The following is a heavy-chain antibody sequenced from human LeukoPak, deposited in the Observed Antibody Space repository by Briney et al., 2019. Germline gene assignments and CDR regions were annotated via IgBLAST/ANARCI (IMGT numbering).Heavy chain of an antibody. J-gene: IGHJ6*02. V-gene: IGHV1-18*01. CDR2: ISAYNGNT. D-gene: IGHD1-26*01. CDR3: ARVRTRGAHYYYYYGMDV. CDR1: GYTFTSYG. Sequence: ASVKVSCKASGYTFTSYGISWVRQAPGQGLEWMGWISAYNGNTNYAQKLQGRVTMTTDTSTSTAYMELRSLRSDDTAVYYCARVRTRGAHYYYYYGMDVWGQGTTVTVSS.